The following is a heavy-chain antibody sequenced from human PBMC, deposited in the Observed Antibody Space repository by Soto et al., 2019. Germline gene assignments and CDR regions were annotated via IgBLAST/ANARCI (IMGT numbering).Heavy chain of an antibody. CDR3: ARHSRVGVVVITLNY. D-gene: IGHD3-22*01. Sequence: GESLKISCKGSGYSFTSYWISWVRQMPGKGLEWMGRIDPSDSYTNYSPSFQGHVTISADKSISTAYLQWSSLKASDTAMYYCARHSRVGVVVITLNYWGQGTLVTVSS. J-gene: IGHJ4*02. V-gene: IGHV5-10-1*01. CDR1: GYSFTSYW. CDR2: IDPSDSYT.